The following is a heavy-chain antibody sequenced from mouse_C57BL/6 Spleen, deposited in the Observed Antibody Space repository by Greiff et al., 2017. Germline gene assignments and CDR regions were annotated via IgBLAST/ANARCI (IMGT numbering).Heavy chain of an antibody. Sequence: VQPQQSGPGLVKPGASVKIPRKAFGYTFTDYNMDWVKQSHGKSLEWIGDINPNNGGTIYNQKFKGKATLTVDKSSSTAYMELRSLTSEDTAVYYCARSPLGYDSFAYWGQGTLVTVSA. V-gene: IGHV1-18*01. CDR3: ARSPLGYDSFAY. D-gene: IGHD2-2*01. CDR1: GYTFTDYN. CDR2: INPNNGGT. J-gene: IGHJ3*01.